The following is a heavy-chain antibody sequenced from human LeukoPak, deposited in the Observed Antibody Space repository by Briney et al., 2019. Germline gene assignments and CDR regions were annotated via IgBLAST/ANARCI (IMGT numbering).Heavy chain of an antibody. CDR3: ARDLPTATISNDAFDI. D-gene: IGHD5-24*01. J-gene: IGHJ3*02. CDR1: GYTFTSYY. CDR2: INPSGGST. V-gene: IGHV1-46*01. Sequence: EASVKVSCKASGYTFTSYYMHWVRQAPGQGLEWMGIINPSGGSTSYAQKFQGRVTMTRDTSTSTVYMELSSLRSEDTAVYYCARDLPTATISNDAFDIWGQGTMVTVSS.